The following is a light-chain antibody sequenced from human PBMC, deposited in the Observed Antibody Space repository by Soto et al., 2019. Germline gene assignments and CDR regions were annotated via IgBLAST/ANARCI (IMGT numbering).Light chain of an antibody. J-gene: IGKJ2*01. Sequence: DIPMTQSPSSLSASVGDRVTITCRASQSITNYLNWYQQKPGKAPKVLIYVASSLQSGVPSRFSGSGSGTDFTLTISSLQPEDFATYYCQQSHSIPYTFGQGTKLEIK. CDR3: QQSHSIPYT. CDR2: VAS. V-gene: IGKV1-39*01. CDR1: QSITNY.